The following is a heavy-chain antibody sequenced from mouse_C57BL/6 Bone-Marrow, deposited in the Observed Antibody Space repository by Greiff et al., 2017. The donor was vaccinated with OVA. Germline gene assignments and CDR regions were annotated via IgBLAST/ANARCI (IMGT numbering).Heavy chain of an antibody. D-gene: IGHD2-13*01. CDR1: GYAFSSSW. J-gene: IGHJ2*01. V-gene: IGHV1-82*01. Sequence: QVQLKESGPELVKPGASVKISCKASGYAFSSSWMNWVKQRPGKGLEWIGRIYPGDGDTNYNGKFKGKATLTADKSSSTAYMQLSSLTSEDSAVYVGARHEDGDYASYFDYGGQGTTRTVSS. CDR3: ARHEDGDYASYFDY. CDR2: IYPGDGDT.